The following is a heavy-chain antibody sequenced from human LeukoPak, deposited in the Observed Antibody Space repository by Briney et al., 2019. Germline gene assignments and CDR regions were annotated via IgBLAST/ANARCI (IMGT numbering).Heavy chain of an antibody. D-gene: IGHD2-15*01. Sequence: GGSLSLSCAASGFPFSSYGTHWVRQAPGTGLEWVAVIWYDGSNKYYADSVKGRFTISRDNSKNTLYLQMNSLRAEDTAVYYCARGSNCSGGSCYPDFDYWGQGTLVTVSS. CDR3: ARGSNCSGGSCYPDFDY. CDR1: GFPFSSYG. CDR2: IWYDGSNK. J-gene: IGHJ4*02. V-gene: IGHV3-33*01.